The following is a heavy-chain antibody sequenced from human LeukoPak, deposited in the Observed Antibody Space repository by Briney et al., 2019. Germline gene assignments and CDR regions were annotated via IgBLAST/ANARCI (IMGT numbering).Heavy chain of an antibody. D-gene: IGHD6-6*01. CDR2: IYYSGST. CDR1: GGSISSYY. J-gene: IGHJ4*02. CDR3: ARVHRNPRSIAAWLDY. Sequence: KPSETLSLTCTVSGGSISSYYWSWIRQPPGKGLEWLGYIYYSGSTNYNPSLKSRVTISVDTSKNQFSLKLSSVTAADTAVYYCARVHRNPRSIAAWLDYWGQGTLVTVSS. V-gene: IGHV4-59*01.